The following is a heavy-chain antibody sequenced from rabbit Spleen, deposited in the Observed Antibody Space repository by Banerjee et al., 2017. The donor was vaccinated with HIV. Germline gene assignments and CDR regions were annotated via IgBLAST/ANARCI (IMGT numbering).Heavy chain of an antibody. J-gene: IGHJ4*01. CDR1: GFDFRRYY. Sequence: QVKETGGGLVQPGGSLTLSCKASGFDFRRYYLSWVRQAPGKGLEWIGIIDVGEGNTDYASWVNGRFTISSDNAQNTLYLQLSSLTAADTATYFCVRDQAGDAGYGPYYFSLWGPGTLVTVS. D-gene: IGHD4-2*01. CDR2: IDVGEGNT. CDR3: VRDQAGDAGYGPYYFSL. V-gene: IGHV1S7*01.